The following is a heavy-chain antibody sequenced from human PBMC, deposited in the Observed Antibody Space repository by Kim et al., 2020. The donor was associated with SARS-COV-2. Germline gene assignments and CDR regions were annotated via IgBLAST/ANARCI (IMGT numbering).Heavy chain of an antibody. CDR2: LNSDGTYT. J-gene: IGHJ1*01. CDR1: GFTFSTSW. CDR3: ARGGSGYITS. V-gene: IGHV3-74*01. Sequence: GGSLRLSCAASGFTFSTSWMHWVRQAPGKGLVWVSRLNSDGTYTNYADSVKGRFTLSRDNAKNTLFLHMNSLRAEDTAVYYCARGGSGYITSWGQGTLVTVSS. D-gene: IGHD3-22*01.